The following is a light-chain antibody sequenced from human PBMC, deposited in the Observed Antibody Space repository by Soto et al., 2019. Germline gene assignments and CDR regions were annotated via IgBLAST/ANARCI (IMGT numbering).Light chain of an antibody. Sequence: EIVLTQSPGTLSLSPGERATLSCRASHSVSSSYLAWYQQKPGQAPRLLIYGASTRATGIPARFSGSGSGTEFTLTISSLQSEDFAVYYCQQDNNWPRALTFGGGTKVDIK. V-gene: IGKV3-15*01. J-gene: IGKJ4*01. CDR3: QQDNNWPRALT. CDR1: HSVSSSY. CDR2: GAS.